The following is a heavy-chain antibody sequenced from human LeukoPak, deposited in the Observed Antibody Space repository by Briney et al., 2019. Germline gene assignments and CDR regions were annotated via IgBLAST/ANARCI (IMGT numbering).Heavy chain of an antibody. V-gene: IGHV4-34*01. J-gene: IGHJ4*02. Sequence: SETLSLTCAVYGGSFSGYYWSWIRQPPGEGLEWIGEINHSGSTNYNPSLKSRVTISVDTSKNQFSLKLSSVTAADTAAYYCARGPVQRSGSYYFDYWGQGTLVTVSS. D-gene: IGHD1-26*01. CDR2: INHSGST. CDR3: ARGPVQRSGSYYFDY. CDR1: GGSFSGYY.